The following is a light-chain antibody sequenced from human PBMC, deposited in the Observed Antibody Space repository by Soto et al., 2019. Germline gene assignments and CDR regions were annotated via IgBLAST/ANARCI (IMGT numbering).Light chain of an antibody. CDR3: QQYGSSPRGT. J-gene: IGKJ1*01. V-gene: IGKV3-20*01. CDR2: GAS. CDR1: QSVSSSY. Sequence: EIVLTQSPGTLSLSPGERATLSCRASQSVSSSYLAWYQQKPGQAPRLVIYGASSRATGIPDRISGSGSGTDFTLTISRLEPEAFAVYYCQQYGSSPRGTFGQGTKVEIK.